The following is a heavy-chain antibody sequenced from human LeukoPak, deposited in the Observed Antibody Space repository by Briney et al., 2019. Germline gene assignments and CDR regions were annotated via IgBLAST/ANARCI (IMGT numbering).Heavy chain of an antibody. V-gene: IGHV1-18*01. D-gene: IGHD2-2*01. CDR2: ISAYNGNT. Sequence: ASVKVSCKASGYTFTSYGIRWVRQAPGQGLEWMGWISAYNGNTNYAQNLQGGVTMTTDTSTRIAYMELRSLGSDDTAIYYCARFSRPAKWFDPWGQGTLVTVSS. CDR3: ARFSRPAKWFDP. J-gene: IGHJ5*02. CDR1: GYTFTSYG.